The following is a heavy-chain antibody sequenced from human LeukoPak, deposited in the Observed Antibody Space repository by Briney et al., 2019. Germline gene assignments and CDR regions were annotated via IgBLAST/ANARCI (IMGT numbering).Heavy chain of an antibody. CDR3: AKVRSDFWSGKGGFDY. CDR1: GFTFTTAW. V-gene: IGHV3-23*01. D-gene: IGHD3-3*01. J-gene: IGHJ4*02. Sequence: TGGSLRLSCAASGFTFTTAWMSWVRQAPGKGLEWVSAISGSGGSTYYADSVKGRFTISRDNSKNTLYLQMNSLRAEDTAVYYCAKVRSDFWSGKGGFDYWGQGALVTVSS. CDR2: ISGSGGST.